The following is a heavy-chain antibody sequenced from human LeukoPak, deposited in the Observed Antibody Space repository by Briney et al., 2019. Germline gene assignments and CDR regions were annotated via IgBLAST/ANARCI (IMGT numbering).Heavy chain of an antibody. CDR2: ISATSSTI. Sequence: PGGSLRLSCAASGFTVSSNYMSWVRQAPGKGLEWVSYISATSSTIYYADSVKGRFTISRDNAKNSLYLQMNSLRAEDTAVYYCARSGSGYLDYWGQGTLVTVSS. D-gene: IGHD6-19*01. J-gene: IGHJ4*02. CDR1: GFTVSSNY. V-gene: IGHV3-48*01. CDR3: ARSGSGYLDY.